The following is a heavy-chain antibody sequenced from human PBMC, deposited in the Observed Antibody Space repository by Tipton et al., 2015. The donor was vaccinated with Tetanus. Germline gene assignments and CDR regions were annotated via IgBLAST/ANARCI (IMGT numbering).Heavy chain of an antibody. CDR2: SWYDGTDK. J-gene: IGHJ4*02. CDR1: GFIFSSYG. CDR3: AGKGGCRGGSCLPGGFGH. D-gene: IGHD2-15*01. V-gene: IGHV3-33*01. Sequence: SLRLSCAASGFIFSSYGIHWVRQAPGKGLEWVAVSWYDGTDKYYADSVKGRFTISRDNSKNTLYLQMNSLRAGDTALYYCAGKGGCRGGSCLPGGFGHWGQGTPGPLSS.